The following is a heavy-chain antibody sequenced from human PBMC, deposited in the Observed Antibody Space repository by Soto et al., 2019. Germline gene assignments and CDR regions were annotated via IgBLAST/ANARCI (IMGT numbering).Heavy chain of an antibody. V-gene: IGHV4-34*01. CDR1: GGSFSGYY. CDR3: ATSIAAASGSYYYYGMDV. CDR2: INHSGST. Sequence: PSETLSLTCAVYGGSFSGYYWSWIRQPPGKGLEWIGEINHSGSTNYNPSLKSRVTISVDTSKNQFSLKLSSVTAADTAVYYCATSIAAASGSYYYYGMDVWGQGTTVTVSS. J-gene: IGHJ6*02. D-gene: IGHD6-13*01.